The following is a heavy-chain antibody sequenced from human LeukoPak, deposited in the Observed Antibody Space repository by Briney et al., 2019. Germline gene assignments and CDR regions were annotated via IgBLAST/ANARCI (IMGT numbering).Heavy chain of an antibody. CDR3: ARTAGWSYGFDY. CDR1: GASISSGGYY. J-gene: IGHJ4*02. V-gene: IGHV4-31*03. D-gene: IGHD5-18*01. CDR2: IYYTGAT. Sequence: PSETLSLTCTVSGASISSGGYYWTWIRQYPEKGLEWIGYIYYTGATYYNPSLQSRVTTSGDTSKNQFSLKLSSVTAADTAVYYCARTAGWSYGFDYWGQGTLVTVSS.